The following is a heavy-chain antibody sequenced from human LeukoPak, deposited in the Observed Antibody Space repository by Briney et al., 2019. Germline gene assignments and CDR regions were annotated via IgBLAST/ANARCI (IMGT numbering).Heavy chain of an antibody. J-gene: IGHJ3*02. D-gene: IGHD1-26*01. Sequence: GGSLRLSCAASGFTFTNYWMTWVRQAPGKGLEWVANIKQDGRERNYVDSVKGRFTISRDNAKNSLYLQMNSLRAEDTAVYYCARGVGATETDAFYIWGQGTMVTVSS. CDR1: GFTFTNYW. CDR3: ARGVGATETDAFYI. V-gene: IGHV3-7*01. CDR2: IKQDGRER.